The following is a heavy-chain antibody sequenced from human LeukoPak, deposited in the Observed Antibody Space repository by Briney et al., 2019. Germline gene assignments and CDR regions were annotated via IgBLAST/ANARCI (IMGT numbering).Heavy chain of an antibody. D-gene: IGHD6-13*01. CDR3: ARSTIPGIAAAGTFYFDY. J-gene: IGHJ4*02. Sequence: PSETLSLSCTVSGGSISCYYWSWIRQPPGKGLEWIGYIYTSGSTNYNPSLKSRVTISVDTSKNQFSLKLSSVAAADTAVYYCARSTIPGIAAAGTFYFDYWGQGTLVTVSS. V-gene: IGHV4-4*09. CDR2: IYTSGST. CDR1: GGSISCYY.